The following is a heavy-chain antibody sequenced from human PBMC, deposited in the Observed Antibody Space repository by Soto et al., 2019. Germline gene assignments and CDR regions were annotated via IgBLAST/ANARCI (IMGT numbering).Heavy chain of an antibody. CDR2: ITTSSAYI. V-gene: IGHV3-21*01. Sequence: EVQLVESGGGLVQPGGSLRLSCAASGFTFNTYDMNWVRQAPGKGLEWVSSITTSSAYIYYADSLKGRITISRDNAKNPLLLQMNSLRAEDTAVYYCVRSGTARLLRHSWFDTWGQGTLVTVSS. J-gene: IGHJ5*02. D-gene: IGHD2-21*01. CDR1: GFTFNTYD. CDR3: VRSGTARLLRHSWFDT.